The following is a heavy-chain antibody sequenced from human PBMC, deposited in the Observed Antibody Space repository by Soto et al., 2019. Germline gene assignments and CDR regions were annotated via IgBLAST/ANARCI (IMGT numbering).Heavy chain of an antibody. V-gene: IGHV1-3*01. CDR2: INAGNGNT. CDR3: ARGLNGYLHYFDY. D-gene: IGHD5-18*01. CDR1: GYTFTSYA. Sequence: ASVKVSCKASGYTFTSYARHWVRQAPGQRLEWMGWINAGNGNTKYSQKFQGRVTITRDTSASTAYMELSSLRSEDTAVYYCARGLNGYLHYFDYWGQGTPVTV. J-gene: IGHJ4*02.